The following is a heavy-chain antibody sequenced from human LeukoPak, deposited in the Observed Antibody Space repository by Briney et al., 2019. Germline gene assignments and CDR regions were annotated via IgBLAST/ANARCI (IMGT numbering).Heavy chain of an antibody. J-gene: IGHJ5*02. D-gene: IGHD3/OR15-3a*01. CDR3: ARQEIGLRSFDP. Sequence: PSETLSLTCTVSGGSISSALYHWGWIRQPPGKNLEWLGSVYYTGSTHNNPFLKSRVAISVDTSKNQFSLNLSSVTAADTAVYYCARQEIGLRSFDPWGQGTLVTVSS. CDR2: VYYTGST. CDR1: GGSISSALYH. V-gene: IGHV4-39*01.